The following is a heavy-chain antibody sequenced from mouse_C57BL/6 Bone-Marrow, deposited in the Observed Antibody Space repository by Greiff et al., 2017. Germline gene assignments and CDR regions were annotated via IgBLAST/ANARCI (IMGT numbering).Heavy chain of an antibody. CDR1: GFSLTSYG. J-gene: IGHJ4*01. V-gene: IGHV2-5*01. Sequence: VKLVESGPGLVQPSQSLSITCTVSGFSLTSYGVHWVRQSPGQGLEWLGVIWRGGSTDYNAAFMSSLSITKDNSKSQVFFKMNSMQADDTAIYYCASYDGYYGWAMDYWGQGTSVTVSS. D-gene: IGHD2-3*01. CDR2: IWRGGST. CDR3: ASYDGYYGWAMDY.